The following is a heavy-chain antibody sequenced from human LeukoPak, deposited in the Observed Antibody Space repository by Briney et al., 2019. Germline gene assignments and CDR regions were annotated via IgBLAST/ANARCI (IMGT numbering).Heavy chain of an antibody. V-gene: IGHV4-34*01. J-gene: IGHJ4*02. CDR1: GGSFSGYY. CDR2: INHSEST. CDR3: ARGLSKLLWFGESQAHNFDY. D-gene: IGHD3-10*01. Sequence: SETLSLTCAVYGGSFSGYYWSWIRQPPGKGLEWMGEINHSESTNYNPSLKSRVTISVDTSKNQFSLKLSSVTAADTAVYYCARGLSKLLWFGESQAHNFDYWGQGTLVTVSS.